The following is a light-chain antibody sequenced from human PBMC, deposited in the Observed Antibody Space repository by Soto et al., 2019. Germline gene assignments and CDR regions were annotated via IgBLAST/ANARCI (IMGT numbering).Light chain of an antibody. Sequence: EIVMTQSPATLSVSPGERATLSCRASQSVSSNLAWYQQKPGQAPRLLIYDASTRATGIPARFSGSGSGTEFTLTISSLQSEDFAVYYCKQYNNLPRTFGQGTKVDIK. J-gene: IGKJ1*01. CDR2: DAS. V-gene: IGKV3-15*01. CDR3: KQYNNLPRT. CDR1: QSVSSN.